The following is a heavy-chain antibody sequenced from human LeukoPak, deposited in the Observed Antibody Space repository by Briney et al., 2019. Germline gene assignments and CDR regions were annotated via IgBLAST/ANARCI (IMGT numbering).Heavy chain of an antibody. Sequence: SETLSPTCTVSGGSISSYYWSWIRQPPGKGLEWIGYIYYSGSTNYNPSLKSRVTISVDTSKNQFSLKLSSVTAADTAVYYCARHVEGLEFEWLLPYDAFDIWGQGTMVTVSS. CDR1: GGSISSYY. CDR3: ARHVEGLEFEWLLPYDAFDI. CDR2: IYYSGST. D-gene: IGHD3-9*01. J-gene: IGHJ3*02. V-gene: IGHV4-59*08.